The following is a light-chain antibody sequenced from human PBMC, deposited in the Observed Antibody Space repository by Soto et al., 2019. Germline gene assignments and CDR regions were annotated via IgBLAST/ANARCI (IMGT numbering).Light chain of an antibody. CDR3: QKYNSAPLT. J-gene: IGKJ4*01. CDR1: QGIGIY. CDR2: AAS. Sequence: DIQMTQSPSSLSASFGDRVTMTCRASQGIGIYLAWFQQRPWNTPKLLIYAASTLQSGVPSRFSGSGSGTDFTLTISSLQPEDVATYYCQKYNSAPLTFGGGTRVEIK. V-gene: IGKV1-27*01.